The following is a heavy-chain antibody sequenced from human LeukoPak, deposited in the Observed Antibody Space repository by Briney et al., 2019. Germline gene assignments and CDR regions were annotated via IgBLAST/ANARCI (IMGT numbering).Heavy chain of an antibody. Sequence: KPSETLSLTCTVSGGSISSYYWSWIRQPPGKGLEWIGYIYYSGSTNYNPSRKSRVTISVDTSKNQFSLKLSSVPAADTAVYYCARGPAKYYDFWSGPYYYSYMDVWGKGTTVTVSS. CDR1: GGSISSYY. CDR3: ARGPAKYYDFWSGPYYYSYMDV. D-gene: IGHD3-3*01. J-gene: IGHJ6*03. V-gene: IGHV4-59*01. CDR2: IYYSGST.